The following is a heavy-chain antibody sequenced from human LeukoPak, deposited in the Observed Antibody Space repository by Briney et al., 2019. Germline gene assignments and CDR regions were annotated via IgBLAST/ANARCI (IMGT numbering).Heavy chain of an antibody. CDR1: GYTFTSYG. CDR3: ARVVAAAGPYYYYYYYYMDV. CDR2: ISAYNGNT. J-gene: IGHJ6*03. V-gene: IGHV1-18*01. Sequence: ASVKVSCKASGYTFTSYGISWVRQAPGQGLEWMGWISAYNGNTNYAQKLQGRVTMTTDTSTSTAYMELRSLRSDDTAVYYCARVVAAAGPYYYYYYYYMDVWGKGTTVTVSS. D-gene: IGHD6-13*01.